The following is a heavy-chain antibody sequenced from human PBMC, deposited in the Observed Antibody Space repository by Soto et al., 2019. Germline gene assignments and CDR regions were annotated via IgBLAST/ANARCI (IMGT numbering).Heavy chain of an antibody. CDR2: IYTSGST. Sequence: TFSGGSPRGYSWSCIRQPAAKELEWIGRIYTSGSTNYNNSLKSRVTRSVDTYKNQFSLKLRSVTAADTAVYYCARGTRSSSYYFDYWGQGTPVTV. CDR1: GGSPRGYS. CDR3: ARGTRSSSYYFDY. J-gene: IGHJ4*02. V-gene: IGHV4-4*07. D-gene: IGHD6-6*01.